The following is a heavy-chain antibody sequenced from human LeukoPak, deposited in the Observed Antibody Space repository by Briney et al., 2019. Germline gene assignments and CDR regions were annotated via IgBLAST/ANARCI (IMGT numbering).Heavy chain of an antibody. D-gene: IGHD2-15*01. V-gene: IGHV4-34*01. CDR2: INHSGST. Sequence: KPSETLSLTCAVYGGSFSGYYWSWIRQPPGKGLEWIGEINHSGSTNYNPSLKSRVTISVDTSKNQFSLKLSSVTAADTAVYYCATGDGYCDGGTCYSYFDYLGQGTLVTVSS. J-gene: IGHJ4*02. CDR1: GGSFSGYY. CDR3: ATGDGYCDGGTCYSYFDY.